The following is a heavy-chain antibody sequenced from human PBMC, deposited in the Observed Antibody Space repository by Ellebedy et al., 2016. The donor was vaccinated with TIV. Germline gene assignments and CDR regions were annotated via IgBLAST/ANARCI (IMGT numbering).Heavy chain of an antibody. V-gene: IGHV4-30-2*03. Sequence: SETLSLXXAVSGCSISSGGYSRSWIRQPPGKGLEWIGYIYYSGSTYYNPSLKSRVTISVDTSKNQFSLKLSSVTAADTAVYYCARWEYNWNYGGWFDPWGQGTLVTVSS. CDR3: ARWEYNWNYGGWFDP. CDR1: GCSISSGGYS. CDR2: IYYSGST. J-gene: IGHJ5*02. D-gene: IGHD1-7*01.